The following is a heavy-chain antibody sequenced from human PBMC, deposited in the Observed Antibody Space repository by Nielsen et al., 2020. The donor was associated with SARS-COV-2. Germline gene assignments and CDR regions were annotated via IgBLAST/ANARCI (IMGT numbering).Heavy chain of an antibody. CDR2: VSYDGKSS. D-gene: IGHD3-16*01. CDR1: GFIFDRYA. V-gene: IGHV3-30*04. Sequence: GGSLRLSCAASGFIFDRYAMHWVRQTPGRGLEWVSFVSYDGKSSFHADSVRGRFTISRDNSKNTVFLQMNSLTVEDPAIYYCARDGQVFGGHYCDHWGQGSLVTVSS. CDR3: ARDGQVFGGHYCDH. J-gene: IGHJ4*02.